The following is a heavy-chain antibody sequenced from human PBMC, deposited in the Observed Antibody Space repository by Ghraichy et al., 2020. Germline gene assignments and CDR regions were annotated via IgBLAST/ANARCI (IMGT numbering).Heavy chain of an antibody. V-gene: IGHV3-9*01. CDR1: GFTFDDYA. D-gene: IGHD6-13*01. Sequence: GGSLRLSCAASGFTFDDYAMHWVRQAPGKGLEWVSGISWNSGSIGYADSVKGRFTISRDNAKNSLYLQMNSLRAEDTALYYCAKGFYSSSWYWFDPWGQGTLVTVSS. CDR2: ISWNSGSI. J-gene: IGHJ5*02. CDR3: AKGFYSSSWYWFDP.